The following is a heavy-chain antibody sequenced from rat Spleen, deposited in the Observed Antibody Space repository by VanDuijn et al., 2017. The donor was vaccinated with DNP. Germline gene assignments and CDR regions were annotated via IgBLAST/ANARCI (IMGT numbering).Heavy chain of an antibody. J-gene: IGHJ2*01. CDR2: IDSAGIT. CDR3: ARGDILRSFDY. V-gene: IGHV3-3*01. Sequence: EVQLQESGPGLVKPSQSLSLTCSVTGYSITSNYWGWIRKFPGNKLEWMGYIDSAGITSYNPSLKSRISITRDTSKNQLFLQVNSVTTEDTATYYCARGDILRSFDYWGQGVMVTVSS. D-gene: IGHD1-6*01. CDR1: GYSITSNY.